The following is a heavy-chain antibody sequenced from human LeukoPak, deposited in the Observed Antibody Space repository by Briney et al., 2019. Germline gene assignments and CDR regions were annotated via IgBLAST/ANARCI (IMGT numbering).Heavy chain of an antibody. CDR3: AKTSRGNGAYDSPFDY. CDR1: GFTFSSYA. CDR2: VRGSGSDT. D-gene: IGHD5-12*01. V-gene: IGHV3-23*01. Sequence: GGSLRLSCAASGFTFSSYAMSWVRQAPGKGLEWVSAVRGSGSDTYYADSVKGRFTISRDNSKNTLYLQMNSLRAGDTAIYYCAKTSRGNGAYDSPFDYWGQGTLVTVSS. J-gene: IGHJ4*02.